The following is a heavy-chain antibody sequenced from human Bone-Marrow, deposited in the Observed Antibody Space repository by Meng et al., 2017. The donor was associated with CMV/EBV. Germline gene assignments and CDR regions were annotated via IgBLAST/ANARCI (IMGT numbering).Heavy chain of an antibody. V-gene: IGHV4-59*01. D-gene: IGHD3-16*01. CDR3: ARWGTLSLDY. CDR2: VYYTGTT. J-gene: IGHJ4*02. Sequence: SEPLSLTCTLSGGPISSYYWNWIRQTPGKGLEWMGYVYYTGTTKYNPSLKSRVTISLDTSMKQFSLRLDSVTAADTAVYYCARWGTLSLDYWGQGLLVTVSS. CDR1: GGPISSYY.